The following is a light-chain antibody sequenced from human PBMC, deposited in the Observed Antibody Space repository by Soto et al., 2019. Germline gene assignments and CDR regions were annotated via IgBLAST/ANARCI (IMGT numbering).Light chain of an antibody. CDR3: QQLAN. V-gene: IGKV3-11*01. J-gene: IGKJ5*01. Sequence: EIVLTQSPASLALSPGERATLSCRASLSVTGYLAWYQQRPNQAPRLLIHGTSNRATGIPARFSGDGSGTDFTRTVSSLDPEDSSVYYCQQLANFGQGTRLEIK. CDR1: LSVTGY. CDR2: GTS.